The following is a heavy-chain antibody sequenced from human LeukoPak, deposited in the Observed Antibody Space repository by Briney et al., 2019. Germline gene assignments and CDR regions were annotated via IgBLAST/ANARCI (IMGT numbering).Heavy chain of an antibody. CDR1: GGTFSSYA. D-gene: IGHD1-26*01. CDR2: IIPILGIA. CDR3: ARVVVGATSGFDY. Sequence: ASVKVSCKASGGTFSSYAISWVRQAPGQGLEWMGRIIPILGIANYAQKFQGRVTITADKSTSTAYMELSSLRSEDTAVYYCARVVVGATSGFDYWGQGTLVTVPS. V-gene: IGHV1-69*04. J-gene: IGHJ4*02.